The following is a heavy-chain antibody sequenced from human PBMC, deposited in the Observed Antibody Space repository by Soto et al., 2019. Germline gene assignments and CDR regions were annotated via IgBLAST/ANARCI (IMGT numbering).Heavy chain of an antibody. CDR3: ARGGRGVGVAVGCDY. CDR2: IIPIFGTA. J-gene: IGHJ4*02. D-gene: IGHD6-19*01. CDR1: GGTFSSYA. V-gene: IGHV1-69*12. Sequence: QVQLVQSGAAVKKPGSSVKVSCKASGGTFSSYAISWVRQSPGQGLEWMGGIIPIFGTANYAQKFQGRVTITADESTSTAYMELSSLRSEDTAVYYCARGGRGVGVAVGCDYWGQGTMVTVSS.